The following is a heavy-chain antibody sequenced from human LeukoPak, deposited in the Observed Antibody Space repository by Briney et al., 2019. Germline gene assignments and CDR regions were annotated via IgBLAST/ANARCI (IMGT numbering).Heavy chain of an antibody. CDR2: ISGSGGST. Sequence: GGSLRLSCAASGFTFSSYAMSWVRQAPGKGLEWVSAISGSGGSTYYADSVKGRFTISRDNAKNSLYLQMNSLRAEDTAVYYCAREGQSGYDSYFDYWGQGTLVTVSS. V-gene: IGHV3-23*01. D-gene: IGHD5-12*01. CDR3: AREGQSGYDSYFDY. CDR1: GFTFSSYA. J-gene: IGHJ4*02.